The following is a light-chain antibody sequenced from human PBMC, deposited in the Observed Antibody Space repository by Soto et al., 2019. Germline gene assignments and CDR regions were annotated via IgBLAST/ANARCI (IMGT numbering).Light chain of an antibody. Sequence: NFMLTQPHSVSESPGKTVIISCTRSSGSIASNYVQWHQQRPGSSPTTVIYEDNQRPSGVPDRFSGSIDSSSNSASLTISGLETEDEADYFCQSYDATNQVFGGGTKVTVL. CDR2: EDN. V-gene: IGLV6-57*01. CDR1: SGSIASNY. J-gene: IGLJ3*02. CDR3: QSYDATNQV.